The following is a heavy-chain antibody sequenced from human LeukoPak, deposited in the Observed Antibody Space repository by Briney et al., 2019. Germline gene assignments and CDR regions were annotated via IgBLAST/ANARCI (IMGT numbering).Heavy chain of an antibody. V-gene: IGHV1-2*02. CDR3: ARARRYYDSSGYYYVLALGY. CDR2: INPNSGGT. Sequence: ASVKVSCKASGYTFTGYYMHWVRQAPGQGLGWMGWINPNSGGTNYAQKFQGRVTMTRDTSISTAYMELSRLRSDDTAVYYCARARRYYDSSGYYYVLALGYWGQGTLVTVSS. CDR1: GYTFTGYY. D-gene: IGHD3-22*01. J-gene: IGHJ4*02.